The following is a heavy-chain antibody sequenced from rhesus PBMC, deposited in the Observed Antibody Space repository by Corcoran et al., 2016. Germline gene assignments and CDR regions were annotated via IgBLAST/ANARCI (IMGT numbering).Heavy chain of an antibody. CDR1: GFTFSDYY. CDR3: SKKSPGAGFGLDS. CDR2: FIKKVNGGTP. J-gene: IGHJ6*01. V-gene: IGHV3-116*02. Sequence: EVRLVESGGGLVQPGGSLRLSCAASGFTFSDYYISWVRQAPGKGPEWVSFFIKKVNGGTPEYAASVKGRFTISRDDSNSVASLEMNSLKTEDTAVYYCSKKSPGAGFGLDSWGQGVVVTVSS.